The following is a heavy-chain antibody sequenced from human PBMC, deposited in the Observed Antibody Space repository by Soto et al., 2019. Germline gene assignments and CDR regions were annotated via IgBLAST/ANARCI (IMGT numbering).Heavy chain of an antibody. J-gene: IGHJ4*02. CDR3: ARGAPQAYSSSWRRPSSRIDY. CDR2: IIPILGIA. Sequence: ASVKVSCKASGGTFSSYTISWVRQAPGQGLEWMGRIIPILGIANYAQKFQGRVTITADKSTSTAYMELSSLRSEDTAVYYCARGAPQAYSSSWRRPSSRIDYWGQGTLVTVSS. V-gene: IGHV1-69*02. CDR1: GGTFSSYT. D-gene: IGHD6-13*01.